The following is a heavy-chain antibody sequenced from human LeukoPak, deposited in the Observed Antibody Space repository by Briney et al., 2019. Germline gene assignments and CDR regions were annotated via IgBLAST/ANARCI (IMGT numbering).Heavy chain of an antibody. CDR1: GSSISSSSYY. V-gene: IGHV4-39*07. CDR2: IYYSGST. Sequence: SETLSLTCTVSGSSISSSSYYWGWIRQPPGKGLEWIGSIYYSGSTYYNPSLKSRVTISVDTSKNQFSLKLSSVTAADTAVYYCARDLYAPDYWGQGTLVTVSP. D-gene: IGHD2-2*01. J-gene: IGHJ4*02. CDR3: ARDLYAPDY.